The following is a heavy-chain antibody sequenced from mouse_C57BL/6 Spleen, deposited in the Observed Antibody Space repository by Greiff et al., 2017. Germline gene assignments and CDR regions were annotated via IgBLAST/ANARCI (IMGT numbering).Heavy chain of an antibody. D-gene: IGHD2-3*01. J-gene: IGHJ3*01. Sequence: QVQLKESGPELVKPGASVKISCKASGYALSSSWMNWVKQRPGKGLEWIGRIYPGDGDTNYNGKFKGKATLTADKSSSTAYMQLSSLTSEDSAVYFCARSHDGYYEAWFAYWGQGTLVTVSA. CDR3: ARSHDGYYEAWFAY. V-gene: IGHV1-82*01. CDR1: GYALSSSW. CDR2: IYPGDGDT.